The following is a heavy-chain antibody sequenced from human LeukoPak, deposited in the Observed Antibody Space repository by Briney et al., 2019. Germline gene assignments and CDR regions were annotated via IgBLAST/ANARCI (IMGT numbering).Heavy chain of an antibody. CDR3: ARGRGEVTTTPATLNYYFDY. J-gene: IGHJ4*02. CDR2: INPNSGGT. CDR1: GYTFTGYY. Sequence: GASVKVSCKASGYTFTGYYMHWVRQAPGQGLEWMGWINPNSGGTNYAQKFQGRVTMTRDTSISTAYMELSRLRSDDTAVYYCARGRGEVTTTPATLNYYFDYWGQGTLVTVSS. D-gene: IGHD4-17*01. V-gene: IGHV1-2*02.